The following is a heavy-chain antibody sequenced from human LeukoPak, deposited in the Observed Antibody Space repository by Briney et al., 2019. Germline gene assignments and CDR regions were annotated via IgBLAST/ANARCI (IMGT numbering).Heavy chain of an antibody. V-gene: IGHV3-11*04. CDR1: GFTFSDYY. D-gene: IGHD3-9*01. CDR3: ASGGADVLRYFDWFGDYFDY. Sequence: PGGSLRLSCAASGFTFSDYYMSWIRQAPGKGLEWVSYISSSGSTIYYADSVKGRFTISRDNAKNSLYLQMNSLRAEDTAVYYCASGGADVLRYFDWFGDYFDYWGQGTLVTVSS. CDR2: ISSSGSTI. J-gene: IGHJ4*02.